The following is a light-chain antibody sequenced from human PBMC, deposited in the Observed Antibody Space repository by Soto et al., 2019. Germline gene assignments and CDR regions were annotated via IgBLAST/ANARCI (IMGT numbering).Light chain of an antibody. V-gene: IGKV1-5*01. Sequence: DSQKIQSPSTLSASVGDRVTITCRASQSISSWLAWYQQKPGKAPKLLIYDASSLESGVPSRFSGSGSGTEFTLTISSLQPDDFATYYCQQYNSYWTFGQGTKVDIK. J-gene: IGKJ1*01. CDR3: QQYNSYWT. CDR2: DAS. CDR1: QSISSW.